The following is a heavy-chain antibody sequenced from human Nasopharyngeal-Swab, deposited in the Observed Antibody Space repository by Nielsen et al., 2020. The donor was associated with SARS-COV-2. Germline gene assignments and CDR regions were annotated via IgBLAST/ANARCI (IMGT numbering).Heavy chain of an antibody. V-gene: IGHV1-24*01. J-gene: IGHJ2*01. Sequence: ASVKVSCKASGGTFSSYAISWVRQAPGKGLEWMGGFDPEDGETIYAQKFQGRVTMTEDTSTDTAYMELSSLRSEDTAVYYCATEYNWNYGPRYFDLWGRGTLVTVSS. CDR3: ATEYNWNYGPRYFDL. CDR1: GGTFSSYA. CDR2: FDPEDGET. D-gene: IGHD1-7*01.